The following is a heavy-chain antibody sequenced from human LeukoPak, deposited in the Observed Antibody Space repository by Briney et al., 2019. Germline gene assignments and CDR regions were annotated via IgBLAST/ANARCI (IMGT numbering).Heavy chain of an antibody. Sequence: GGSLRLSCAASGFTFSSYSMNWVRQAPGKGLEWVSSISSSSSSSYIYYADSVKGRFTISRDNARNSLFLQMNSLRAEDTAVYYCARDVQVATIYPLDYWGQGTLVTVSS. J-gene: IGHJ4*02. V-gene: IGHV3-21*01. D-gene: IGHD5-12*01. CDR3: ARDVQVATIYPLDY. CDR2: ISSSSSSSYI. CDR1: GFTFSSYS.